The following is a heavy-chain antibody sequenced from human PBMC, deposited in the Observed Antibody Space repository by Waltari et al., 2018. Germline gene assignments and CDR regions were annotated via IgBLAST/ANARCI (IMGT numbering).Heavy chain of an antibody. CDR1: GFSVSSNY. CDR2: IYSGGST. V-gene: IGHV3-53*01. CDR3: ARVEIKQLVLDY. D-gene: IGHD6-6*01. J-gene: IGHJ4*02. Sequence: EVQLVESGGGLIQPGGSLRLSCALSGFSVSSNYMSWVRQAPGKGLEWVSLIYSGGSTYYADSVKGRFTISRDKSKNTLYLQMNSLRAEDTAIYYCARVEIKQLVLDYWGQGTLVTVSS.